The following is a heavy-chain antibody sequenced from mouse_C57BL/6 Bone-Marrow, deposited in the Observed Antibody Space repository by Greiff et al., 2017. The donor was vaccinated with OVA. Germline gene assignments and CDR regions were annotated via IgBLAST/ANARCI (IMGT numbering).Heavy chain of an antibody. CDR1: GYTFTSYW. J-gene: IGHJ3*01. D-gene: IGHD2-1*01. V-gene: IGHV1-61*01. Sequence: QVQLKQPGAELVRPGSSVKLSCKASGYTFTSYWMDWVKQRPGQGLEWIGNISPSDSETHYNQKFKDKATLTVDKSSSTAYMQLSSLTSEDSAVYYCASKLDYGNYEFAYWGQGTLVTVSA. CDR3: ASKLDYGNYEFAY. CDR2: ISPSDSET.